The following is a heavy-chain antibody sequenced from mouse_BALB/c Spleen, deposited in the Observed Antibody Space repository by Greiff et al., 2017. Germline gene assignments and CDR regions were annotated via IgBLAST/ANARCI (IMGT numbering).Heavy chain of an antibody. CDR3: ARRGEGFDY. Sequence: EVQVVESGGGLVKPGGSLKLSCAASGFTFSDYYMYWVRQTPEKRLEWVATISDGGSYTYYPDSVKGRFTISRDNAKNNLYLQMSSLKSEDTAMYYCARRGEGFDYWGQGTTLTVSS. V-gene: IGHV5-4*02. CDR2: ISDGGSYT. J-gene: IGHJ2*01. CDR1: GFTFSDYY.